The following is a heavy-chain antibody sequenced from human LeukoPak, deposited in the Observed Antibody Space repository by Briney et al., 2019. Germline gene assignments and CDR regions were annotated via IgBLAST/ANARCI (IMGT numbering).Heavy chain of an antibody. D-gene: IGHD3-16*01. CDR2: IYYSGST. CDR3: ARHGRVTDYEGFRFDY. J-gene: IGHJ4*02. CDR1: GGSIGSSSYY. Sequence: SETLSLTCTVSGGSIGSSSYYWGWIRQPPGKGLEWIGSIYYSGSTYYNPSLKSRVTISVDTSKNQFSLKLSSVTAADTAVYYCARHGRVTDYEGFRFDYWGQGTLVTVSS. V-gene: IGHV4-39*01.